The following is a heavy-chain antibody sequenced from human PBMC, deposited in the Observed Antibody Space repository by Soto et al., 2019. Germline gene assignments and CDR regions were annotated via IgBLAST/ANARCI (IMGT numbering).Heavy chain of an antibody. V-gene: IGHV1-2*02. CDR2: INPNSGGT. CDR1: GYTFTGYY. Sequence: GASVKVSCKASGYTFTGYYMHWLRQAPGQGLEWMGWINPNSGGTNYAQKFQGRVTMTRDTSISTAYMELSRLRSDDTAVYYCARDPPPTMVRGGEAGYWGQGTLVTVSS. J-gene: IGHJ4*02. D-gene: IGHD3-10*01. CDR3: ARDPPPTMVRGGEAGY.